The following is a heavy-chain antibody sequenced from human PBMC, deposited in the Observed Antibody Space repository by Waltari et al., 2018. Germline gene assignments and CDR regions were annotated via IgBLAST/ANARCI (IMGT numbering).Heavy chain of an antibody. CDR3: AKDDRYPDDVFGL. CDR1: ALTFSTYA. D-gene: IGHD2-2*02. Sequence: EVPLMESGGGLGQPGGPMRPSCRASALTFSTYAIHWSRQAPGKGLEWVCSISGSGAEWYAESVRGRFTISRYNPKNTVFLQMNSLRVEDTALYYCAKDDRYPDDVFGLWGLGTMVTVSS. V-gene: IGHV3-23*01. CDR2: ISGSGAE. J-gene: IGHJ3*01.